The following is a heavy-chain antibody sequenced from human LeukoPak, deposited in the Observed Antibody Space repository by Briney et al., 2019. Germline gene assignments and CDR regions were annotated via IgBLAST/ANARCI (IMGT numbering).Heavy chain of an antibody. D-gene: IGHD2-2*01. CDR3: AREGVVVPVAIVNYYYGMDV. CDR1: GYTFTGYY. Sequence: GASVKVSCKASGYTFTGYYMHWVRQAPGQGLEWMGWINPNSGGTNYAQKFQGRVTMTRDTSISTAYMELSRLRSDDTAVYYCAREGVVVPVAIVNYYYGMDVWGQGTTVTVSS. J-gene: IGHJ6*02. V-gene: IGHV1-2*02. CDR2: INPNSGGT.